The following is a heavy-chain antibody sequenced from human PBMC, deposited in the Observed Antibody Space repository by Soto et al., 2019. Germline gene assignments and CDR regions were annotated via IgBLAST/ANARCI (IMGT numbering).Heavy chain of an antibody. D-gene: IGHD1-7*01. CDR2: INHSGST. Sequence: SETLSLTCAVYGGYFSGYYWSWIRQPPGKGLEWIGEINHSGSTNYNPSLKSGVTISVDTSKNQFSLKLSSVTAADTAVYYCALGGWNYDYYYYGMDVWGQGTTVTVSS. CDR1: GGYFSGYY. CDR3: ALGGWNYDYYYYGMDV. J-gene: IGHJ6*02. V-gene: IGHV4-34*01.